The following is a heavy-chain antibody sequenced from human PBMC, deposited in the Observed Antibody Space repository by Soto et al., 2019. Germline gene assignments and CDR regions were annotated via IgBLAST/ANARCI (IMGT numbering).Heavy chain of an antibody. Sequence: QLQLQESGPGLVKPSETLSLTCTVSGGSISSSSYYWGWIRQPPGKGLEWIGSIYYSGSTYYNPSLKSRVTISVDTSKNQFSLKLSSVTAADTAVYYCAGNLPSLQVMVTKPPGWFDPWGQGTLVTVSS. CDR3: AGNLPSLQVMVTKPPGWFDP. V-gene: IGHV4-39*01. D-gene: IGHD5-18*01. CDR2: IYYSGST. CDR1: GGSISSSSYY. J-gene: IGHJ5*02.